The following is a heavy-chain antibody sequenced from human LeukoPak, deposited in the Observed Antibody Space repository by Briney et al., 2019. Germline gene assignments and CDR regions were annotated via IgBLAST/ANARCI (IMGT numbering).Heavy chain of an antibody. D-gene: IGHD2-2*01. V-gene: IGHV1-2*06. CDR2: INPNSGGT. CDR3: AREVGTSWEYFDY. J-gene: IGHJ4*02. Sequence: GASVKVSCKASGYTFTGYYMHWVRQAPGQGLEWMGRINPNSGGTNYAQKFQGRVTMTRDTSISTAYMELSRLRSDDTAVYYCAREVGTSWEYFDYWGQGTLVTVSS. CDR1: GYTFTGYY.